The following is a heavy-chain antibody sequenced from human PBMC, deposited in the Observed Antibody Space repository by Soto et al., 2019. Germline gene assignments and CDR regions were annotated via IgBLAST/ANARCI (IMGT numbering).Heavy chain of an antibody. V-gene: IGHV3-48*01. Sequence: GGSLRLSCAASGFTFSSYSMSWVRQAPGKGLEWVSYISSSSSTIYYADSVKGRFTISRDNAKNSLYLQMNSLRAEDTAVYYCASAYRFIAFDIWGQGTMVTVSS. J-gene: IGHJ3*02. CDR1: GFTFSSYS. CDR2: ISSSSSTI. CDR3: ASAYRFIAFDI. D-gene: IGHD2-2*01.